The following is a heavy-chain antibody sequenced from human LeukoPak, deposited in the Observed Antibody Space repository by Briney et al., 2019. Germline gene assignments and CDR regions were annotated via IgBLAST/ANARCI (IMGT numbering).Heavy chain of an antibody. D-gene: IGHD6-13*01. Sequence: SETLSLTCTVSGGSISSYYWSWIRQPAGKGLGWIGRIYTSGSTNYNPSLKSRVTMSVDTSKNQFSLKLSSVTAADTAVYYCARLYSSSSGSDAFDIWGQGTMVTVSS. CDR2: IYTSGST. V-gene: IGHV4-4*07. J-gene: IGHJ3*02. CDR3: ARLYSSSSGSDAFDI. CDR1: GGSISSYY.